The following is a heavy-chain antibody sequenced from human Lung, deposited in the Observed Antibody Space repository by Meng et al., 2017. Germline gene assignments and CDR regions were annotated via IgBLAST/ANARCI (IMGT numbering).Heavy chain of an antibody. CDR3: ARGQKGYFDL. J-gene: IGHJ2*01. CDR2: INNSGST. CDR1: GCPISNRNYY. Sequence: RLQATGPEPTQPSHTRALTATASGCPISNRNYYTSWIRQPPEKGLEWSGHINNSGSTYNNPSLKSRITISVDTSKNQFSLKLSSVTAADTAVYYCARGQKGYFDLWGRGTLVTVSS. V-gene: IGHV4-30-4*01.